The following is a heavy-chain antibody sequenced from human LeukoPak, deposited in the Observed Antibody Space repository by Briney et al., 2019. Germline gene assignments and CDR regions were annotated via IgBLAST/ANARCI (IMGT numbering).Heavy chain of an antibody. Sequence: GGSLRLSCAASGFTFSSYSMNWVRQAPGKGLEWVSSISSSSSYIYYADSVKGRFTISRDNAKNSLYLQMNSLRAEDTAVYYCAKDSRPQRAPDGFDIWGQGTMVTVSS. CDR1: GFTFSSYS. CDR2: ISSSSSYI. CDR3: AKDSRPQRAPDGFDI. J-gene: IGHJ3*02. D-gene: IGHD6-25*01. V-gene: IGHV3-21*04.